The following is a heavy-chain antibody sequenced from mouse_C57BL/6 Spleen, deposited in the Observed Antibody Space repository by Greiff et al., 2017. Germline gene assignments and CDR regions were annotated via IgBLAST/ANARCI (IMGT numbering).Heavy chain of an antibody. Sequence: QVQLQQPGAELVKPGASVKLSCKASGYTFTSYWMQWVKQRPGQGLEWIGEIDPSDSYTNYNQKFKGKATLTVDTSSSPAYMQLSSLTSEDSAVYYCARLLITTADYFDYWGQGTTLTVSS. J-gene: IGHJ2*01. D-gene: IGHD1-1*01. V-gene: IGHV1-50*01. CDR1: GYTFTSYW. CDR2: IDPSDSYT. CDR3: ARLLITTADYFDY.